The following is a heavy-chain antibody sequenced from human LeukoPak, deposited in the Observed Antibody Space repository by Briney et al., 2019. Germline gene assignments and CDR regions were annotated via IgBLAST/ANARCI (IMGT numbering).Heavy chain of an antibody. CDR1: GGSISSYY. D-gene: IGHD6-19*01. CDR2: IYYSGYT. V-gene: IGHV4-59*08. Sequence: SETLSLTCTVSGGSISSYYWSWIRQPPGKGLEWIGYIYYSGYTNYNPSLKSRVTISVDTSKNQFSLKLSSVTAADTAVYYCAAESERWLVRSWGQGTLVTVSS. J-gene: IGHJ4*02. CDR3: AAESERWLVRS.